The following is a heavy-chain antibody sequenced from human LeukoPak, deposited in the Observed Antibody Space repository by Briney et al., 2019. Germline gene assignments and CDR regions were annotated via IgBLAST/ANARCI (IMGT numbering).Heavy chain of an antibody. CDR2: IIPIFGTA. J-gene: IGHJ4*02. Sequence: AASVKVSCKASGGTFSSYAISWLRQAPGQGLEWMGGIIPIFGTAHYAQKFQGRVTITTDESTSTAYMELSSLRSEDTAVYYCASRGSSPEFDYWGQGTLVTVSS. D-gene: IGHD6-6*01. CDR3: ASRGSSPEFDY. CDR1: GGTFSSYA. V-gene: IGHV1-69*05.